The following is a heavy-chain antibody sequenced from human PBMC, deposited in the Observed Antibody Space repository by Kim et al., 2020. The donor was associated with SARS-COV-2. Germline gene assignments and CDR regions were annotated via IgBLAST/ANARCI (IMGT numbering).Heavy chain of an antibody. D-gene: IGHD6-19*01. V-gene: IGHV4-39*07. CDR3: ARDPGLGSSGWYPFDY. Sequence: SETLSLTCTVSGGSISSSSYYWGWIRQPPGKGLEWIGSIYYSGSTYYNPSLKSRVTISVDTSKNQFSLKLSSVTAADTAVYYCARDPGLGSSGWYPFDY. J-gene: IGHJ4*01. CDR2: IYYSGST. CDR1: GGSISSSSYY.